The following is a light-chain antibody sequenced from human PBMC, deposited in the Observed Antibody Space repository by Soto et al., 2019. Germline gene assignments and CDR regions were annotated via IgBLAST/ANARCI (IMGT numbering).Light chain of an antibody. J-gene: IGLJ3*02. CDR3: VVDIGSGIWV. CDR2: STK. CDR1: SGSVSTTYY. V-gene: IGLV8-61*01. Sequence: QAVVTQEPSFSVSPGRTVTLTCGLSSGSVSTTYYPSWYQQTPGQAPRTLIYSTKTRSSGVPDRFSGSILGNKAALTITGAQAEEESGYYCVVDIGSGIWVFGGGTQLTVL.